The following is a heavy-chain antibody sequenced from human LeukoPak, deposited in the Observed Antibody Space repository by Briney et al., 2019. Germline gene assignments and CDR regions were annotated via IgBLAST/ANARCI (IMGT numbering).Heavy chain of an antibody. J-gene: IGHJ4*02. CDR2: IDKDGSEK. D-gene: IGHD3-10*01. CDR3: ATYTQYFGAPGTDY. CDR1: GFTFSKYW. V-gene: IGHV3-7*01. Sequence: GGSLRLSCTVSGFTFSKYWMRWVRQAPGKGLERVASIDKDGSEKRYVESVKGRFTISRDNARNSVYLQMTSLGAEDTAVYYCATYTQYFGAPGTDYWGQGTLVTVSS.